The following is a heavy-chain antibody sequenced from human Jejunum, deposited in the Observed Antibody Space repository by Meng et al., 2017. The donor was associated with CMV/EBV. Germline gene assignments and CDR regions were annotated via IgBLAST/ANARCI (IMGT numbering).Heavy chain of an antibody. CDR3: ATKIVDDFDY. CDR1: GFTFSRHG. Sequence: RSCAASGFTFSRHGMHWVRQAPGKGLEWVAVIWHDGSNKHYADSVKGRFTISRDNSKNTLYLQMDSLRPEDSSVYYCATKIVDDFDYWGQGTLVTVSS. J-gene: IGHJ4*02. V-gene: IGHV3-33*03. CDR2: IWHDGSNK. D-gene: IGHD2-15*01.